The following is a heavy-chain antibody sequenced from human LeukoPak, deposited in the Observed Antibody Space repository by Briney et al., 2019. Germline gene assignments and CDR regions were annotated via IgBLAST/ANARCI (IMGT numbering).Heavy chain of an antibody. CDR1: GFTFSSYA. CDR3: ARDPNWGLLFDY. D-gene: IGHD7-27*01. CDR2: ISYDGSNK. V-gene: IGHV3-30-3*01. Sequence: GRSLRLSCAASGFTFSSYAMHWVRQAPGKGLEWVAVISYDGSNKYYADSVKGRFTISRDNSKNTLYLQMNSLGAEDTAVYYCARDPNWGLLFDYWGQGTLVTVSS. J-gene: IGHJ4*02.